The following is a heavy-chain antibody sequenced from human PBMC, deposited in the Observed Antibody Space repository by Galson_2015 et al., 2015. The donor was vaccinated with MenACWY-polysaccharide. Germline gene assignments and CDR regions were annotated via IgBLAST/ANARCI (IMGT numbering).Heavy chain of an antibody. Sequence: SLRLSCAASGFTFSSYAMSWVRQAPGEGLEWVSTISGSGGSTYHADSVKGRFTISRDSSKNTLYLQMNSLRAEDTALYYCAKETSGWYYFDYWGQGTLVTVSS. V-gene: IGHV3-23*01. CDR3: AKETSGWYYFDY. CDR1: GFTFSSYA. D-gene: IGHD6-19*01. J-gene: IGHJ4*02. CDR2: ISGSGGST.